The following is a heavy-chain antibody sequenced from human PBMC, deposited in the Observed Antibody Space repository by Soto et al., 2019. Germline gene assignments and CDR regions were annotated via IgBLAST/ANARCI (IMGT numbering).Heavy chain of an antibody. Sequence: QVYPVQSGAEVKKPGSSVKVSCKALRGTFTNYAFSWVRQAPGQGLEWMGGIMPFFGSGNYAQKFRGRINITADESTSSVYLELTSLRSEDTAVYYCARDRAGYYSHFVYWGQGTLVTVSS. CDR3: ARDRAGYYSHFVY. CDR2: IMPFFGSG. J-gene: IGHJ4*02. CDR1: RGTFTNYA. V-gene: IGHV1-69*01. D-gene: IGHD3-22*01.